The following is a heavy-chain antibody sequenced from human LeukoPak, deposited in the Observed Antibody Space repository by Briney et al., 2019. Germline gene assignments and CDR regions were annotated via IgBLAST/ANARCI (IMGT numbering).Heavy chain of an antibody. V-gene: IGHV1-69*04. D-gene: IGHD1-26*01. CDR1: GGTFSIYA. J-gene: IGHJ3*02. CDR2: IIPILGIA. CDR3: ATPTPPNSGSYEDGFDI. Sequence: SVKVSFKASGGTFSIYAISWVRQAPGQGLEWMGRIIPILGIANYAQKFQGRVTITADKSTSTAYMELSSLRSEDTAVYYCATPTPPNSGSYEDGFDIWGQGTMVIVSS.